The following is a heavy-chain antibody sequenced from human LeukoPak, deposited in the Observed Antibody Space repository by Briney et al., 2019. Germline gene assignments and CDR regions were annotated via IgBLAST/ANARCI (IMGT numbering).Heavy chain of an antibody. CDR2: ISWNSGSI. CDR1: GFTFDDYA. CDR3: AKGSAAGSPPRDY. J-gene: IGHJ4*02. D-gene: IGHD6-13*01. V-gene: IGHV3-9*01. Sequence: GGSLRLSCAASGFTFDDYALHWVRQAPGKGVEGVSGISWNSGSIGYADSVKGRFTISRDNAKNSLYLQMNSLRAEDTGLYYCAKGSAAGSPPRDYWGQGTLVTVSS.